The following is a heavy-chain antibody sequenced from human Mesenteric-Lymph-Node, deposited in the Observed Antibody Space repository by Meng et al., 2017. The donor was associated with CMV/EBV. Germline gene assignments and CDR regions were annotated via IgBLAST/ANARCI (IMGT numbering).Heavy chain of an antibody. Sequence: GGSLRLSCAASGFTFSSYSMNWVRQAPGKGLEWVSYISSSGSTIYYADSVKGRFTISRDNAKNSLYLQMNSLRAEDTAVYYCARASSSSLDNWFDPWGQGTLVTVSS. CDR2: ISSSGSTI. CDR3: ARASSSSLDNWFDP. CDR1: GFTFSSYS. D-gene: IGHD6-6*01. J-gene: IGHJ5*02. V-gene: IGHV3-48*04.